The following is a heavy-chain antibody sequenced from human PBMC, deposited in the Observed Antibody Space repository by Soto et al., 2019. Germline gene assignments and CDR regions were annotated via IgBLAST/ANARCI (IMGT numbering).Heavy chain of an antibody. Sequence: SETLSLTCAVYGGSFSGYYWSWIRQPPGKGLEWIGEINHSGSTNYNPSLKSRVTISVDTSKNQFSLKLSSVTAADTAVYYCARRFDPWGQGTLVTVSS. CDR2: INHSGST. CDR1: GGSFSGYY. J-gene: IGHJ5*02. V-gene: IGHV4-34*01. CDR3: ARRFDP.